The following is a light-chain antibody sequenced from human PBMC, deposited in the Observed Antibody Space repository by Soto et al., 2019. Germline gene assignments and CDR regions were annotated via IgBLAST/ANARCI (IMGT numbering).Light chain of an antibody. CDR2: WAS. CDR1: QSLLEGSNNKNH. CDR3: QQYFDVPFT. V-gene: IGKV4-1*01. J-gene: IGKJ4*01. Sequence: DIVMTQSPDSLTVSLGERATINCKSSQSLLEGSNNKNHLAWYQQKPGQPPQLIIYWASTRESGVPERFSGSGSGTDFTLTISSLEAEDVAFYWCQQYFDVPFTFGGGTKVDIK.